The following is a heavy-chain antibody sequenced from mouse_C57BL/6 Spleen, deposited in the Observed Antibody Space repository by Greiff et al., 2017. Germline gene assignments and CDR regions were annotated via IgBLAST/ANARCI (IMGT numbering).Heavy chain of an antibody. J-gene: IGHJ1*03. Sequence: EVKLQESGPELVKPGASVKMSCKASGYTFTDYNMHWVKQSHGKSLEWIGYINPNNGGTSYNQKFKGKATLTVNKSSSTAYMELRSRTAEDSAVYYCARSLLYYGSSYDWYFDVWGTGTTVTVSS. V-gene: IGHV1-22*01. CDR2: INPNNGGT. CDR1: GYTFTDYN. CDR3: ARSLLYYGSSYDWYFDV. D-gene: IGHD1-1*01.